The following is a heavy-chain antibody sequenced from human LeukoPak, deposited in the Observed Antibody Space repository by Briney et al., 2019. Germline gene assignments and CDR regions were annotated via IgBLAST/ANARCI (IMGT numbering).Heavy chain of an antibody. Sequence: ASVKVSCKVSGYNLNELSIHWVRQAPGKGLEWMGSFNPEDGKVVYSQNFQGRVIMTEDTSTDTGYMELSSLTSEDTAVYYCATDLPLDGDYSHWYFDLWGRGTLLTVSS. J-gene: IGHJ2*01. V-gene: IGHV1-24*01. CDR2: FNPEDGKV. CDR3: ATDLPLDGDYSHWYFDL. CDR1: GYNLNELS. D-gene: IGHD4-17*01.